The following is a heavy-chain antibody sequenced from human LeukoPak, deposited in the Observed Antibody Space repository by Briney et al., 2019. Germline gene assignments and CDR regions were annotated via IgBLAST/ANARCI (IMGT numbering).Heavy chain of an antibody. V-gene: IGHV3-48*01. Sequence: PGGSLRLSCAASGFTFSSYSMNWVRQAPGKGLEWVSYISSSSSTIYYADSVKGRFTISRDNAKNSLYLQMNSLRAEDTAVYYCASLGYGYYYYYMDVWGKGSTVTVSS. J-gene: IGHJ6*03. CDR2: ISSSSSTI. D-gene: IGHD5-12*01. CDR1: GFTFSSYS. CDR3: ASLGYGYYYYYMDV.